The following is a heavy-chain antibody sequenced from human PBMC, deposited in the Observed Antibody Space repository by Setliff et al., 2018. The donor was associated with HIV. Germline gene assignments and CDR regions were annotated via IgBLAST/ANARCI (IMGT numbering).Heavy chain of an antibody. CDR2: IYSGDSGGST. Sequence: GGSLRLSCAASGFSVSSPYMSWVRQAPGKGLEWVSVIYSGDSGGSTYYADSVKGRVTISRDNSKNTLYLQTNSLRVEDTAVYYCARDATYYNFWSGSYDAFDVWGPGTMVTVSS. V-gene: IGHV3-53*01. D-gene: IGHD3-3*01. CDR3: ARDATYYNFWSGSYDAFDV. CDR1: GFSVSSPY. J-gene: IGHJ3*01.